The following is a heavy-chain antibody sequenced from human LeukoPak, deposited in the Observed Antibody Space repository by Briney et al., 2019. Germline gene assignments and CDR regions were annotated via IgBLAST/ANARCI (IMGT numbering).Heavy chain of an antibody. CDR1: EFTFTNAW. CDR3: TTDIPRSSSSTHDY. CDR2: IKSKAHGGTI. Sequence: GGSLRLSCAGPEFTFTNAWMSWVRQSPGKGLEWIGRIKSKAHGGTIDYAAAVKGRFIISADDSETTLFLQMNSLNIGDTAVYYCTTDIPRSSSSTHDYWGQGTLVTVSS. J-gene: IGHJ4*02. D-gene: IGHD6-6*01. V-gene: IGHV3-15*01.